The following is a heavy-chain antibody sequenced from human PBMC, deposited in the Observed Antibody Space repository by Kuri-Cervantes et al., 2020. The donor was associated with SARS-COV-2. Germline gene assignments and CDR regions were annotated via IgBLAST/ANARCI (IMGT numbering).Heavy chain of an antibody. D-gene: IGHD2-2*02. Sequence: ASVKVSCKASGYTFTSYDINWVRQATGQGLEWMGWMNPNSGNTGYAQKFQGRVTITRNTSISTAYMEVSSLRSDDTAVYYCARGDCGSTGCYKSFGDAFDIWGQGTTVTVSS. CDR2: MNPNSGNT. V-gene: IGHV1-8*03. CDR3: ARGDCGSTGCYKSFGDAFDI. CDR1: GYTFTSYD. J-gene: IGHJ3*02.